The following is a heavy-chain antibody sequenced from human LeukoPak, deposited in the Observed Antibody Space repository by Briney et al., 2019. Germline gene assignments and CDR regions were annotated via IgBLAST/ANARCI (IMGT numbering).Heavy chain of an antibody. V-gene: IGHV4-59*01. CDR2: IDYSGST. Sequence: SETLSLTCTVSGGSISSYYWSWIRQPPGKGLEWIGYIDYSGSTNYNPSLKSRVTILLNTSKNQFSLKLTSVTAADTAVYYCARVDHYDFWVFPWGQGTLVTVSS. D-gene: IGHD3-3*01. CDR1: GGSISSYY. CDR3: ARVDHYDFWVFP. J-gene: IGHJ5*02.